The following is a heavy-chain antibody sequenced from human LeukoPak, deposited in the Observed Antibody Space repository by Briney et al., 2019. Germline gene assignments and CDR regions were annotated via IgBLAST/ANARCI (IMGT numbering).Heavy chain of an antibody. J-gene: IGHJ3*02. CDR2: ISGSGGST. CDR3: AKEGPIVVVGAPMAFDI. D-gene: IGHD2-2*01. Sequence: GGSLRLSCAASGFTFSSYAMSWVRQAPGKGLEWVSAISGSGGSTYYADSVKGRFTISRDNSKNTLYLQMNSLRADDTAVYYCAKEGPIVVVGAPMAFDIWGQGTMVTVSS. CDR1: GFTFSSYA. V-gene: IGHV3-23*01.